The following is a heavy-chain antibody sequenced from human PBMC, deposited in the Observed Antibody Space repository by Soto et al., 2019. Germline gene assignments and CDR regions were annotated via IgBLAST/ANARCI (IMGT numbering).Heavy chain of an antibody. CDR3: AKDCEDYSKEWDYYCGMDV. Sequence: QVQLVESGGGVVQPGRSLRLSCAASGFTFSSYGMHWVRQAPGKGLEWVAVISYDGSNKYYADSVKGRFTISRDNSKHTLYLQMNSLRAEDTAVYYCAKDCEDYSKEWDYYCGMDVWGQGTTVTVSS. CDR1: GFTFSSYG. J-gene: IGHJ6*02. CDR2: ISYDGSNK. V-gene: IGHV3-30*18. D-gene: IGHD2-15*01.